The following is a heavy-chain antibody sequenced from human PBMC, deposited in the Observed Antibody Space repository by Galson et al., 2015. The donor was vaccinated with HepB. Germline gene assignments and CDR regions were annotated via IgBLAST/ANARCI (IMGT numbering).Heavy chain of an antibody. J-gene: IGHJ4*02. V-gene: IGHV3-64D*06. CDR3: VKEGGGWSSSIDY. CDR2: ISSNGGST. Sequence: SLRLSCAASGFTFSSYAMHWGRQAPGKGLEYVSAISSNGGSTYYADSVKGRFTITRDNSKNTLYLQMSSLRTEDTAVYYCVKEGGGWSSSIDYWGQGTLATVSS. CDR1: GFTFSSYA. D-gene: IGHD6-13*01.